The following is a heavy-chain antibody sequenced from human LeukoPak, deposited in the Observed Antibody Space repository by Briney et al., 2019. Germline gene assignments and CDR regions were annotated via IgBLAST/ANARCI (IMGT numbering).Heavy chain of an antibody. Sequence: PSETLSLTCNVSGDSISSYYWSWIRQPPGKGLEWIGHIYYSGSTNYNPSLKSRVTISVDTSKNQFSLKMSSVTAADTAVYYCARSRDGYNQNTPLFYWDQGTLVTVSS. D-gene: IGHD5-24*01. CDR1: GDSISSYY. J-gene: IGHJ4*02. CDR2: IYYSGST. CDR3: ARSRDGYNQNTPLFY. V-gene: IGHV4-59*01.